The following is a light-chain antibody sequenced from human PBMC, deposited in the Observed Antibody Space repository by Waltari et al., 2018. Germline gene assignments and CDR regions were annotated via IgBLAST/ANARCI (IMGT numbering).Light chain of an antibody. CDR1: SSYIAKYNL. J-gene: IGLJ3*02. CDR3: CSYAGSAVSV. V-gene: IGLV2-23*02. Sequence: QSALTQTATVSGSPGQSITISCSGASSYIAKYNLFPWYQQHPGKAPTLIVYDVDKRPSGVSNRFSGSKSGNTAFLTISGLQTADEADYYCCSYAGSAVSVFGGGTKLTVL. CDR2: DVD.